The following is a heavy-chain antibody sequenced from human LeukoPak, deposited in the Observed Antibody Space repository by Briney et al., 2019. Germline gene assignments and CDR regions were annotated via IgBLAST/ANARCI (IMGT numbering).Heavy chain of an antibody. J-gene: IGHJ4*02. CDR3: AVGGPLEQTTFDY. CDR2: IIPIFGTA. CDR1: GYTFTSYG. V-gene: IGHV1-69*05. Sequence: SVKVSCKASGYTFTSYGISWVRQAPGQGLEWMGGIIPIFGTANYAQKFQGRVTITTDESTSTAYMELSSLRSEDTAVYYCAVGGPLEQTTFDYWGQGTLVTVSS. D-gene: IGHD3-16*01.